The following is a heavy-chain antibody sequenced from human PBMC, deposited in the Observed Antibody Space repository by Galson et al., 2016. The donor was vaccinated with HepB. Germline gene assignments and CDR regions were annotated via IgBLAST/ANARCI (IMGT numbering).Heavy chain of an antibody. D-gene: IGHD6-19*01. V-gene: IGHV1-3*01. Sequence: SVKVSCQASGYTFTNYFMHWVRQAPGQRLEWMGWINAGNGNTKYSQNFQGRVTITRDTSARTAYLELSSLRSEDTAVYYCTRQMFRSGWWAFDYWGHGSLVTVSS. J-gene: IGHJ4*01. CDR3: TRQMFRSGWWAFDY. CDR1: GYTFTNYF. CDR2: INAGNGNT.